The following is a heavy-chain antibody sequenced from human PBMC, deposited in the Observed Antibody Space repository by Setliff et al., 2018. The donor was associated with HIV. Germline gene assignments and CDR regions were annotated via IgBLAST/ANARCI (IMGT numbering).Heavy chain of an antibody. D-gene: IGHD3-22*01. CDR3: AQTVYYDSSGYYPYDY. V-gene: IGHV2-70*11. J-gene: IGHJ4*02. CDR2: IDWDDDK. Sequence: SGPTLVNPTQTLTLTCTFSGFSLSTSAMCVNWIRQPPGKALEWLARIDWDDDKYYSTSLETRLTISKDTSKNQVVLTMTNMDPVDTATYYCAQTVYYDSSGYYPYDYWGQGTLVTVSS. CDR1: GFSLSTSAMC.